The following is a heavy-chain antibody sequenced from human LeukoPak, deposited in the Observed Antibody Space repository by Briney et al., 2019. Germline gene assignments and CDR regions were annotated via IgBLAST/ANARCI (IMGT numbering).Heavy chain of an antibody. J-gene: IGHJ5*02. CDR2: IYPGDSYI. V-gene: IGHV5-51*01. Sequence: GESLKIPCKASGYNFPTYWIGWVRQMPGKGLEWIGIIYPGDSYIRYSPSFEGHVTISADRSISTAYLQWSSLKASDTAMYYWARSQLEGDWLDPWGQGTLVTVSS. CDR1: GYNFPTYW. CDR3: ARSQLEGDWLDP. D-gene: IGHD1-1*01.